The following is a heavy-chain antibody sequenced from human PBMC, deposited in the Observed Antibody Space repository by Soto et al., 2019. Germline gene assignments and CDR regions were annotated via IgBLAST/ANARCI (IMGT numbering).Heavy chain of an antibody. V-gene: IGHV3-74*01. CDR1: GFTFSSHW. D-gene: IGHD2-2*01. Sequence: EVQLVESGGGLVQPGGSLRLACAASGFTFSSHWMHWVRQAPGKGLVWVSRIDSYGSSTHYADSVKGRFTISRDNAKNTLYLQMTSLLAEDTAVYYCASPVVPAAMGGPYFYGIDVWGQGTTGTVSS. CDR3: ASPVVPAAMGGPYFYGIDV. J-gene: IGHJ6*02. CDR2: IDSYGSST.